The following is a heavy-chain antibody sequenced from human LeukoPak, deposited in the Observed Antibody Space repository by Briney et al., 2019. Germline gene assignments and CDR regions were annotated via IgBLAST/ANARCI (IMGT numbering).Heavy chain of an antibody. Sequence: SETLSLTCTVSGGSISSSSYYWGWIRQPPGKGLEWIGYIYYSGSTNYNPSLKSRVTISVDTSKNQFSLKLSSVTAADTAVYYCARKDSCSGGSCYSRKDRWFDPWGQGTLVTVSS. CDR2: IYYSGST. CDR3: ARKDSCSGGSCYSRKDRWFDP. J-gene: IGHJ5*02. V-gene: IGHV4-61*05. CDR1: GGSISSSSYY. D-gene: IGHD2-15*01.